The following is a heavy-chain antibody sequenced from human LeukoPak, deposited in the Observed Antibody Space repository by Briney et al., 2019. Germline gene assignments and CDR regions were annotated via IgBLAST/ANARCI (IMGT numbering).Heavy chain of an antibody. D-gene: IGHD5-12*01. CDR3: ARQYSGYEPFDY. J-gene: IGHJ4*02. CDR2: IYYSGST. Sequence: PSETLSLTCTVSGGSISSYYWSWIRQPPAKGLEWIGYIYYSGSTNYNPSLKSRVTISVDTSKNQFSLKLSSVTAADTAVYYCARQYSGYEPFDYWGQGTLVTVSS. CDR1: GGSISSYY. V-gene: IGHV4-59*08.